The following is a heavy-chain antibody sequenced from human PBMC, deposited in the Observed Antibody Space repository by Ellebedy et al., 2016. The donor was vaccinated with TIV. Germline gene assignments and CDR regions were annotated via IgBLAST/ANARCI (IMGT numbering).Heavy chain of an antibody. J-gene: IGHJ4*02. Sequence: SETLSLXXTVSGGSISSYYWSRIRQPPGKGLEWIGYIYYSGSTNYNPSLKSRVTISVDTSKNQFSLKLSSVTAADTAVYYCARGVYSGYDYRGYFDYWGQGTLVTVSS. CDR3: ARGVYSGYDYRGYFDY. CDR2: IYYSGST. V-gene: IGHV4-59*01. CDR1: GGSISSYY. D-gene: IGHD5-12*01.